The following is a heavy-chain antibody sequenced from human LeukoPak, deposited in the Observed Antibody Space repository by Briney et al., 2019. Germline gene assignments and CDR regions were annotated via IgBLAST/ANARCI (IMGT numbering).Heavy chain of an antibody. V-gene: IGHV3-21*01. CDR1: GFTFSSYS. J-gene: IGHJ3*02. D-gene: IGHD2-2*01. Sequence: GGSLRLSCTASGFTFSSYSMNWVRQAPGKGLEWVSSISSSSSYIYYADSVKGRFTISRDNAKNSLYLQMNSLRAEDTAVYYCARVYCSSTSCQLGAFDIWGQGTMVTVSS. CDR2: ISSSSSYI. CDR3: ARVYCSSTSCQLGAFDI.